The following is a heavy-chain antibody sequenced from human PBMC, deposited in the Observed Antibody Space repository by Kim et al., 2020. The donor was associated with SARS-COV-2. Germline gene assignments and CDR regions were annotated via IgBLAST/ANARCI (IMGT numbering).Heavy chain of an antibody. Sequence: TNYNPSLKRRVTISVDTSKNQFSLKLSSVTAADTAVYYCARKAPTGWFDPWGQGTLVTVSS. CDR2: T. D-gene: IGHD3-9*01. CDR3: ARKAPTGWFDP. J-gene: IGHJ5*02. V-gene: IGHV4-4*09.